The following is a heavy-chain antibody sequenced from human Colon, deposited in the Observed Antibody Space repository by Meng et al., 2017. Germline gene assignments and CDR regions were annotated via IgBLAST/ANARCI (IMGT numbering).Heavy chain of an antibody. V-gene: IGHV6-1*01. CDR1: GDRGPGGIVA. CDR2: TYYRSGLFF. J-gene: IGHJ4*02. Sequence: AALVKTSLALAVHCGYSGDRGPGGIVAWNWIRRSPTRGLEWLGRTYYRSGLFFDDADSVQSRITIRPDASTNQFSLRLTSVTPEDTAVYYCARGFPYLLWFFDFWSPGTSVTVAS. CDR3: ARGFPYLLWFFDF. D-gene: IGHD3-9*01.